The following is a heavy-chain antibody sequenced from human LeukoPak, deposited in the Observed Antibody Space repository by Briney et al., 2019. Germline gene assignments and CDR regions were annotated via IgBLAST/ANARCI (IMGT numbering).Heavy chain of an antibody. V-gene: IGHV3-23*01. CDR3: AKVNYYQPYF. J-gene: IGHJ4*02. Sequence: PGGSLRLSCAASGFTLSSYAMSWVRQAPGKGLEWVSTFDVTTGGSYYADSVKGRFTISRDTFQNTLYLQLNSLRVDDTAIYYCAKVNYYQPYFWGQRTLVTVSS. D-gene: IGHD2-2*01. CDR2: FDVTTGGS. CDR1: GFTLSSYA.